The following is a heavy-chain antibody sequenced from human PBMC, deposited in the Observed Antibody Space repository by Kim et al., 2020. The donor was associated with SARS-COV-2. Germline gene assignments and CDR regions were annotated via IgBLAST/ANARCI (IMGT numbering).Heavy chain of an antibody. Sequence: GGSLRLSCAASGFTFSSYWMSWVRQAPGKGLEWVANIKQDGSEKYYVDSVKGRFTISRDNAKNSLYLQMNSLRAEDTAVYYCARDGAYYDFWSGYGYYYMDVWGKGTRVTGSS. CDR2: IKQDGSEK. V-gene: IGHV3-7*01. CDR3: ARDGAYYDFWSGYGYYYMDV. CDR1: GFTFSSYW. J-gene: IGHJ6*03. D-gene: IGHD3-3*01.